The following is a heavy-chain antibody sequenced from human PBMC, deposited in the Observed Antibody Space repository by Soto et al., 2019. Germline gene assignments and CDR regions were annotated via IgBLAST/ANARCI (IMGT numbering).Heavy chain of an antibody. V-gene: IGHV3-30*18. CDR3: AKVAERSMITFGGVIAD. CDR1: GFTFNTYG. D-gene: IGHD3-16*02. CDR2: ISFDEKIQ. J-gene: IGHJ4*02. Sequence: QVQLVESGGGVVQPGRTLRLSCAASGFTFNTYGMHWVRQAPGKGLEWVAVISFDEKIQYYADSVKGRFTISRDNSKNTMSLQMDSLRPEDTAVYYCAKVAERSMITFGGVIADWGQGTLVTVYS.